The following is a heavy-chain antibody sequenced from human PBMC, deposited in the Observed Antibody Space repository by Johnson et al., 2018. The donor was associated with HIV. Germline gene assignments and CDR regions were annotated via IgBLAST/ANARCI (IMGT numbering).Heavy chain of an antibody. J-gene: IGHJ3*02. CDR1: GFTFSSYD. Sequence: VQLVESGGGLVQPGGSLRLSCAASGFTFSSYDMHWVRQATGKGLEWVSVISGSGGSTYYADSVKGRFTISRDNSKNSLYLQMNSLRAEDTAVYYCARGSSGSWDAFDIWGQGTMVTVSS. D-gene: IGHD1-26*01. CDR2: ISGSGGST. V-gene: IGHV3-23*04. CDR3: ARGSSGSWDAFDI.